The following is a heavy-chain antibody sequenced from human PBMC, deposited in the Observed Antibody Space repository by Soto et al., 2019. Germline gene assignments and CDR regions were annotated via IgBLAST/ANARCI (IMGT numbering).Heavy chain of an antibody. D-gene: IGHD3-9*01. J-gene: IGHJ4*02. CDR3: ARVLRYFDWPHKYYFDY. CDR1: GGSFSPHY. V-gene: IGHV4-59*11. Sequence: SETLSLTCTVSGGSFSPHYWIWIRQSPGKGLEWVGYIYYGGTTSYNPSLKSRVTISVDTSKNQFSLKLSSVTAADTAVYYCARVLRYFDWPHKYYFDYWGQGTLVTVSS. CDR2: IYYGGTT.